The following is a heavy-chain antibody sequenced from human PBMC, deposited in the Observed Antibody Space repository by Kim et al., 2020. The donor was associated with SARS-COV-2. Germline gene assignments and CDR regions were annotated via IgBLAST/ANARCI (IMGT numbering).Heavy chain of an antibody. Sequence: VKGRFTTSRDDAKNSLYLQMNSLRAEDTSVYYCARVKGAYGSEKGEYGMDVWGQGTTVTVSS. CDR3: ARVKGAYGSEKGEYGMDV. J-gene: IGHJ6*02. D-gene: IGHD3-10*01. V-gene: IGHV3-11*06.